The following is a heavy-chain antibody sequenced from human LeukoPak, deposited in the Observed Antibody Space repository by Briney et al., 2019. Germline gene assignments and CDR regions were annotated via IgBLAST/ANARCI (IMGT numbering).Heavy chain of an antibody. D-gene: IGHD6-6*01. CDR3: AVYSSSPFDY. CDR1: GFTFSDYY. V-gene: IGHV3-11*06. Sequence: GGSLRLSCAVSGFTFSDYYMSWIRQAPGKGLEWVSYISSSSSYTNYADSVKGRFAISRDNAKNSLYLQMNSLRAEDTAVYYCAVYSSSPFDYWGQGTLVTVSS. CDR2: ISSSSSYT. J-gene: IGHJ4*02.